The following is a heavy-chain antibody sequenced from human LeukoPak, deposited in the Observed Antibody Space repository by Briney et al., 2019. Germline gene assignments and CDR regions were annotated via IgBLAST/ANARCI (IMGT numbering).Heavy chain of an antibody. D-gene: IGHD6-19*01. CDR1: GGTFSSYA. Sequence: SVKVSCKASGGTFSSYAISWVRQAPGQGLEWMGGIIPIFGTANYAQKFQGRVTITADKSTSTAYMELSSLRSEDTAVYYCAGAYSSGWYLGYYFDYWGQGTLVTVSS. CDR3: AGAYSSGWYLGYYFDY. V-gene: IGHV1-69*06. J-gene: IGHJ4*02. CDR2: IIPIFGTA.